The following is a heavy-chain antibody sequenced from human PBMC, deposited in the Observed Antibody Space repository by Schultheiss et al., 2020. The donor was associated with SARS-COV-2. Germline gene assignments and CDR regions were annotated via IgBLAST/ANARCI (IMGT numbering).Heavy chain of an antibody. Sequence: SETLSLTCAVYGGSFSGYYWRWIRQPPGKGLEWIGYIYNSGSTNYNPSLKSRVTISVDTSKNQFSLKLSSVTAADTAVYYCARAAPYKGYYYGMDVWGQGTTVTVSS. CDR1: GGSFSGYY. CDR2: IYNSGST. V-gene: IGHV4-59*01. D-gene: IGHD1-14*01. CDR3: ARAAPYKGYYYGMDV. J-gene: IGHJ6*02.